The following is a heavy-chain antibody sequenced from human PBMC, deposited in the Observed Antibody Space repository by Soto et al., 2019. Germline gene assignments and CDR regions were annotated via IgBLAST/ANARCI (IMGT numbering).Heavy chain of an antibody. D-gene: IGHD2-15*01. Sequence: SETLSLTCTVSGGSISKSNYFWGWIRQSPGKGLEWVASILYIGTTSYNSSLKSRVAISVDTTKNQFSLKVMAVTAKDTAVYCWARLGGGNGGSDDCGQGTMVTVSS. CDR2: ILYIGTT. CDR1: GGSISKSNYF. J-gene: IGHJ4*02. CDR3: ARLGGGNGGSDD. V-gene: IGHV4-39*01.